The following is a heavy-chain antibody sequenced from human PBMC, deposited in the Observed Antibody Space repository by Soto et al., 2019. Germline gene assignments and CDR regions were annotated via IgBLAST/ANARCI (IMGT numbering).Heavy chain of an antibody. CDR2: ISGSGGST. J-gene: IGHJ6*03. Sequence: GGSLRLSCAASGFTFSSYAMSWVRQAPGKGLEWVSAISGSGGSTYYADSVKGRFTISRDNSKNTLYLQMNSLRAEDTAVYYCAKRTTVTTGDYYYYYYMDVWGKGTTVTVSS. CDR1: GFTFSSYA. D-gene: IGHD4-17*01. V-gene: IGHV3-23*01. CDR3: AKRTTVTTGDYYYYYYMDV.